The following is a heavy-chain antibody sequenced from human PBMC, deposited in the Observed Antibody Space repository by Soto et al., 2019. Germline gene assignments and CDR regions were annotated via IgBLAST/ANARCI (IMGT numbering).Heavy chain of an antibody. J-gene: IGHJ5*02. CDR3: ARVTSMVRGVIDNWFDP. Sequence: QVPLVQSGAEVKKPGSSVTVSWKASGGPFRSYAIHWVRQAPGQGLGWMGGIIPMYGPAKYGQRFQGRVTITADESTTTVYMELTSLTSQDTAVYYCARVTSMVRGVIDNWFDPWGHGTLVTVSS. D-gene: IGHD3-10*01. V-gene: IGHV1-69*01. CDR2: IIPMYGPA. CDR1: GGPFRSYA.